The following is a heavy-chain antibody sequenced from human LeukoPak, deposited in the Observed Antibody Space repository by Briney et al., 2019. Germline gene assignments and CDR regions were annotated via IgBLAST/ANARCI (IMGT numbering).Heavy chain of an antibody. D-gene: IGHD3-10*01. CDR3: ARELYYYGSGSNEFDY. CDR1: GYTFTSYD. J-gene: IGHJ4*02. CDR2: MNPNSGNT. Sequence: ASVKVSCKASGYTFTSYDINWVRQATGQGLEWMGWMNPNSGNTGYAQKFQGRVTMTRNTSISTSYMELSSLRSEDTAVYYCARELYYYGSGSNEFDYWGQGTLVTASS. V-gene: IGHV1-8*01.